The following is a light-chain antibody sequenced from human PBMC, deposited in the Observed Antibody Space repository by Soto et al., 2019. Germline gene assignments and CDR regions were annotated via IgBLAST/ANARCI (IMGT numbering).Light chain of an antibody. CDR2: GAS. V-gene: IGKV3-20*01. CDR3: QHYGSSPPHT. Sequence: EIVLTQSPGTLSLSPGEGATLSCSASQSVANNDLAWYQQKPGQAPRLLISGASNRATGIPDRFSGSGSGTDFTLTISRLESEDFAVYYCQHYGSSPPHTFGQGTKLEIK. J-gene: IGKJ2*01. CDR1: QSVANND.